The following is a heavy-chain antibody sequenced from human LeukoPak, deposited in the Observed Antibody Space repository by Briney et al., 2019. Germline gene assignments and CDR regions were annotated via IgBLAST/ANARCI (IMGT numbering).Heavy chain of an antibody. J-gene: IGHJ4*02. CDR2: IWYDGSNK. D-gene: IGHD6-19*01. CDR1: GFTFSSYG. V-gene: IGHV3-33*06. Sequence: PGRSLRLSCAASGFTFSSYGMHWVRQAPGKGLEWVAVIWYDGSNKYYADSVKGRFTISRDNSKNTLYLQMNSLRAEDTAVYYCAKGLESSGWYSDYWGQGTLVTVSS. CDR3: AKGLESSGWYSDY.